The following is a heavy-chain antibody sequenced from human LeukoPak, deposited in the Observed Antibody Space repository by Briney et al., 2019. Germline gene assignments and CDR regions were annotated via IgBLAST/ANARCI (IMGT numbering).Heavy chain of an antibody. CDR3: ARLGPASSGWPESFDY. Sequence: GGTLRLSCAASGFTFSDYYMSWIRQAPGKGLGWVANIKRDGSEKYYVDSVKGRFTISRDNAKNSLDLQMNSLRVEDTAVYYCARLGPASSGWPESFDYWGQGTLVTVSS. CDR1: GFTFSDYY. V-gene: IGHV3-7*03. D-gene: IGHD6-19*01. J-gene: IGHJ4*02. CDR2: IKRDGSEK.